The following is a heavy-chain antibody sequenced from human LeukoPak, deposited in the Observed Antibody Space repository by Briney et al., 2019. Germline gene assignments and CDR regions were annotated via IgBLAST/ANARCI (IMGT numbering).Heavy chain of an antibody. CDR2: ITASSTTI. J-gene: IGHJ4*02. CDR1: GFSFSNYE. Sequence: PGGSLRLSCAASGFSFSNYEMNWVRQAPGKGLEWISYITASSTTIYYADSVKGRFTISRDNAKNSLYLQMNGLRGEDTAVYYCATEMELVSTSDGFDYWGQGSLVTVSS. D-gene: IGHD5/OR15-5a*01. V-gene: IGHV3-48*03. CDR3: ATEMELVSTSDGFDY.